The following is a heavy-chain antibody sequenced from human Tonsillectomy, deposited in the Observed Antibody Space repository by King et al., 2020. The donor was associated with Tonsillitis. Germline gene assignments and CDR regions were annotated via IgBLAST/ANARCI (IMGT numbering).Heavy chain of an antibody. J-gene: IGHJ5*02. V-gene: IGHV4-59*01. CDR2: IYYSGST. CDR1: GGSISSYY. D-gene: IGHD2-15*01. Sequence: VQLQESGPGLVKPSETLSLTCTVSGGSISSYYWSWIRQPPGKGLEWIVYIYYSGSTNYNPSLTSRVTVSVDTSKNQFSLKLSSVTAADTAVYYCARTTYCSGGSCYGASWFDPWGQGTLVTVSS. CDR3: ARTTYCSGGSCYGASWFDP.